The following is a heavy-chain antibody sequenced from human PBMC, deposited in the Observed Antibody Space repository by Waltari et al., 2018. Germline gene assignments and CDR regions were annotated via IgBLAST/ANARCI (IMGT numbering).Heavy chain of an antibody. CDR3: ASARYSGTYYNDY. J-gene: IGHJ4*02. V-gene: IGHV3-74*01. D-gene: IGHD1-26*01. CDR2: SKSDGSST. CDR1: GFTFSSFW. Sequence: EVQLVESGGGLVQPGGSLRLSCAASGFTFSSFWMHWVRQAPGKGLGWGSGSKSDGSSTSYADSVKGRFTISRDNSKSTLHLQMNSLRAEDTAVYYCASARYSGTYYNDYWGQGMLVTVSP.